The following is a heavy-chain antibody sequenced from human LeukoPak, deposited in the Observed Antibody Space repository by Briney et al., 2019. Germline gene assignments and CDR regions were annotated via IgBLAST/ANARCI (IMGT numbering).Heavy chain of an antibody. CDR3: ARGKRWLQSLFDY. CDR1: GASISSSTYH. V-gene: IGHV4-39*07. Sequence: SETLSLTCNVSGASISSSTYHWGWIRQPPGKGLEWIASIYYRGRTYYNPSLKSRVTISVDTSKNQFSLKLSSVIAADTAVYYCARGKRWLQSLFDYWGQGTLVTVSS. J-gene: IGHJ4*02. CDR2: IYYRGRT. D-gene: IGHD5-24*01.